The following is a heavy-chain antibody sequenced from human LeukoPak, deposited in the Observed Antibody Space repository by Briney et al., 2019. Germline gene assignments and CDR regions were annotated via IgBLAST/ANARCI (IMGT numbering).Heavy chain of an antibody. V-gene: IGHV3-74*01. CDR2: INSDGSST. CDR3: ARDLGPLRPYYYYGMDV. D-gene: IGHD7-27*01. Sequence: GGSLRLSCAASGFTFSTYWMHWVRQAPGKGLVWVSRINSDGSSTTYADSVKGRFTISRDNAKNTLYLQVNSPRAEDTAVYYCARDLGPLRPYYYYGMDVWGQGTTVTVSS. J-gene: IGHJ6*02. CDR1: GFTFSTYW.